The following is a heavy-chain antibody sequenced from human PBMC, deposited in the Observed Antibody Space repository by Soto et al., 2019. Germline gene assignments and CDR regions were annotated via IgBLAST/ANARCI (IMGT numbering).Heavy chain of an antibody. CDR3: ASGGAAPGGVYFDY. V-gene: IGHV1-18*01. Sequence: QVQLVQSGAEVKKPGASVKVSCKASGYTFTSYGISWVRQAPGQGLEWMGWISAYNGNTNYAQKLQGRVTMTTDTSTSTAYRGRGRLRSDAAAVYYCASGGAAPGGVYFDYWGQGTLVTVSS. CDR2: ISAYNGNT. J-gene: IGHJ4*02. D-gene: IGHD3-10*01. CDR1: GYTFTSYG.